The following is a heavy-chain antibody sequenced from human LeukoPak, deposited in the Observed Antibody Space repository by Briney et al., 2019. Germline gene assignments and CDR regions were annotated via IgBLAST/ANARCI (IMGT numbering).Heavy chain of an antibody. J-gene: IGHJ4*02. CDR1: GFTFSSYS. Sequence: GGSLRLSCAASGFTFSSYSMNWVRQAPGKGLEWVSYISSSSSTIYYADSVKGRFTISRDNAKNSLHLLMNSLIAEDTAMYYCARARIDYWGQETLVTVSS. CDR3: ARARIDY. D-gene: IGHD1-14*01. V-gene: IGHV3-48*04. CDR2: ISSSSSTI.